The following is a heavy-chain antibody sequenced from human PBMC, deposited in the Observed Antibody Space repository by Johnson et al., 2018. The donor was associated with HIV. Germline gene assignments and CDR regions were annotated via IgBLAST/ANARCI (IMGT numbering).Heavy chain of an antibody. V-gene: IGHV3-30*14. CDR2: ISYDGSKK. CDR1: GFTFSSYA. D-gene: IGHD4-23*01. CDR3: ARLGANSLGGAFDI. J-gene: IGHJ3*02. Sequence: QMLLVESGGGVVQPGRSLRLSCAASGFTFSSYAMHWVRQAPGKGLEWMAIISYDGSKKYYADSVKGRFTISRDNSKNTVYLQMNSLRVEDTAVYYCARLGANSLGGAFDIWGQGTMVTVSS.